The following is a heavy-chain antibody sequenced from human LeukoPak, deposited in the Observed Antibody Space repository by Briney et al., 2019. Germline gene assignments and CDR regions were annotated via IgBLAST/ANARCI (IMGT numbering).Heavy chain of an antibody. CDR3: ARESRRSADY. J-gene: IGHJ4*02. D-gene: IGHD3-3*01. V-gene: IGHV3-9*01. CDR1: GFTFDDYA. Sequence: GGSLRLSCAASGFTFDDYAMHWVRQTPGKGLEWVSHISWNSATIEYADSVKGRFTISRDNAKNSLYLQMNSLRAEDTAVYYCARESRRSADYWGQGTLVTVSS. CDR2: ISWNSATI.